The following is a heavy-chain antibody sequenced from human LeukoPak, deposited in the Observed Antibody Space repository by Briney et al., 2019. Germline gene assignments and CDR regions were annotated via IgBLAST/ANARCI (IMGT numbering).Heavy chain of an antibody. Sequence: ASVTVSFKASGYTFTGYYMHWVRQAPGQGLEWMGWINPNSGGTNYAQKFQGRVTMTRDTSISTAYMELSRLRSDDTAVYYCAREAYCSSTSCSAHFDYWGQGTLVTVSS. J-gene: IGHJ4*02. V-gene: IGHV1-2*02. D-gene: IGHD2-2*01. CDR2: INPNSGGT. CDR3: AREAYCSSTSCSAHFDY. CDR1: GYTFTGYY.